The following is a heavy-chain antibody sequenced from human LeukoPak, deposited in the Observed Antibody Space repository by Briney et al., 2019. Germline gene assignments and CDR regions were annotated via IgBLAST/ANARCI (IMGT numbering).Heavy chain of an antibody. CDR1: GGTFSSYA. Sequence: SVKVSCKASGGTFSSYAISWVRQAPGQGLEWMGGIIPIFGTANYAQKFQGRVTITADESTSTAYMELSSLRSEDTAVYYCARSYYYDSSGSIRYFDYWGQGTLVTVSS. J-gene: IGHJ4*02. V-gene: IGHV1-69*01. CDR2: IIPIFGTA. D-gene: IGHD3-22*01. CDR3: ARSYYYDSSGSIRYFDY.